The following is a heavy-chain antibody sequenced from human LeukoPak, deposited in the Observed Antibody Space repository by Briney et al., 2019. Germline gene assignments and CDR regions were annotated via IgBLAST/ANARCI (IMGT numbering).Heavy chain of an antibody. CDR3: AKDRAEVGATTFDY. CDR2: ISWNSGSI. Sequence: PGGSLRLSCAASGFTFDDYAMHWVRQAPGKGLEWVSGISWNSGSIGYADSMKGRFTISRDNAKNSLYLQMNSLRAEDTALYYCAKDRAEVGATTFDYWGQGTLLTVSS. D-gene: IGHD1-26*01. V-gene: IGHV3-9*01. J-gene: IGHJ4*02. CDR1: GFTFDDYA.